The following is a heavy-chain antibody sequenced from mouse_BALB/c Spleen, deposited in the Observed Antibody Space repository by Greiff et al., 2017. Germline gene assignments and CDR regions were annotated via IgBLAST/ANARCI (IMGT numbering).Heavy chain of an antibody. CDR3: ARSELYYRYDGHYAMDY. CDR2: IYPYNGGT. V-gene: IGHV1S29*02. Sequence: EVHLVESGPELVKPGASVKISCKASGYTFTDYNMHWVKQSHGKSLEWIGYIYPYNGGTGYNQKFKSKATLTVDNSSSTAYMELRSLTSEDSAVYYCARSELYYRYDGHYAMDYWGQGTSVTVSS. D-gene: IGHD2-14*01. CDR1: GYTFTDYN. J-gene: IGHJ4*01.